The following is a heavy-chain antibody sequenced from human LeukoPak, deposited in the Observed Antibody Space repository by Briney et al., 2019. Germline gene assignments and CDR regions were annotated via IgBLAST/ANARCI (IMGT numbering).Heavy chain of an antibody. CDR2: ISYDGSNK. Sequence: GGSLRLSCAASGFTFSTYGMHWVRQAPGKGLEWVAVISYDGSNKYYADSVKGRFTISRDNSKNTLYLQMNSLRAEDTAVYYCARATSSLGGNSDRYFDLWGRGTLVTVSS. D-gene: IGHD4-23*01. J-gene: IGHJ2*01. CDR3: ARATSSLGGNSDRYFDL. V-gene: IGHV3-30*03. CDR1: GFTFSTYG.